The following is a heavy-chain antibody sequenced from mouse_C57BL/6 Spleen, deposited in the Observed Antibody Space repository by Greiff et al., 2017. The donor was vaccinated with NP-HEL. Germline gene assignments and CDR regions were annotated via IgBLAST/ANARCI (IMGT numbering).Heavy chain of an antibody. J-gene: IGHJ3*01. V-gene: IGHV1-53*01. Sequence: VQLQQPGTELVKPGASVKLSCKASGYTFTSYWMHWVKQRPGQGLEWIGNINPSNGGTNSNEKFKSKATLTVDKSSSTAYMQLSSLTSEDSAVYYCARMDYYGSWFAYWGQGTLVTVSA. D-gene: IGHD2-2*01. CDR3: ARMDYYGSWFAY. CDR1: GYTFTSYW. CDR2: INPSNGGT.